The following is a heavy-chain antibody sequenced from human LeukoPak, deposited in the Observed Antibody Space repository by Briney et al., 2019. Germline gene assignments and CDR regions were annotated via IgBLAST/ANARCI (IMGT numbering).Heavy chain of an antibody. J-gene: IGHJ4*02. CDR3: AREVGYSNYFDY. CDR2: IYYSGST. Sequence: SETLSLTCTVSGGSISSYYWSGIRQPPGKGLEWIGYIYYSGSTNYNPSLKSRVTISVDTSKNQFSLKLSSVTAADTAVYYCAREVGYSNYFDYWGQGTLVTVSS. V-gene: IGHV4-59*01. CDR1: GGSISSYY. D-gene: IGHD2-15*01.